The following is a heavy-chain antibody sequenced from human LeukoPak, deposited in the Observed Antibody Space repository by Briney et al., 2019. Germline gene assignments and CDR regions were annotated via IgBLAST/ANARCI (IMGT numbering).Heavy chain of an antibody. CDR3: ARDRKVGATSFDY. J-gene: IGHJ4*02. CDR2: IGASGGTT. D-gene: IGHD1-26*01. V-gene: IGHV3-23*01. Sequence: GGSLRLSCSASRFSFSTYAMSCVRQAPGKGLEWVSAIGASGGTTFYADSAKGRFTISRDNSKNTLFLQMNSLRAEDTAVYYCARDRKVGATSFDYWGQGTLVTVSS. CDR1: RFSFSTYA.